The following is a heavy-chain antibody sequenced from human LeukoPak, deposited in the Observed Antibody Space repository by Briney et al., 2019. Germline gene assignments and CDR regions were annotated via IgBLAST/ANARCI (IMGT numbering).Heavy chain of an antibody. CDR2: IYYSGST. D-gene: IGHD3-10*01. CDR1: GGSISSGGFY. CDR3: ARDGDGSGSYGSFDP. V-gene: IGHV4-31*03. Sequence: SQTLSLTCTVSGGSISSGGFYWSWLRQHPGKGLEWIGYIYYSGSTYYNPSLKSRLTISVDTSKNQFSLKLSSVTAADTAVYYCARDGDGSGSYGSFDPWGQGTPVTVSS. J-gene: IGHJ5*02.